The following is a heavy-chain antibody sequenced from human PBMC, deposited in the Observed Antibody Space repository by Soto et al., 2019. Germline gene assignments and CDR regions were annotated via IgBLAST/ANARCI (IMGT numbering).Heavy chain of an antibody. D-gene: IGHD2-2*01. Sequence: QVQLVQSGAEVKKPGASVKVSCKTSGYTFTGYYIYWVRQAPGQGLEWMGWINPHSGGTDSSQKFQGRVTMTRDTSISTVYMELSRLRSDDTAVYYCAGTSCSSTTCPTTYWGQGTLVTVSS. V-gene: IGHV1-2*02. CDR3: AGTSCSSTTCPTTY. J-gene: IGHJ4*02. CDR1: GYTFTGYY. CDR2: INPHSGGT.